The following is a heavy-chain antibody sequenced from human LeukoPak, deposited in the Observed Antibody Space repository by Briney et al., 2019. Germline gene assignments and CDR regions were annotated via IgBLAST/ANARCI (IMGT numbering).Heavy chain of an antibody. CDR2: IWYDENNK. J-gene: IGHJ4*02. V-gene: IGHV3-33*01. CDR3: AREGDTTGYSFDY. D-gene: IGHD3-22*01. Sequence: GGSLRLSCGASGLSFSSYGMHWVRQAPGKGLEWVAVIWYDENNKYYADSVKGRFTISRDNSKNTLYMQMNSLRAEDTAVYYCAREGDTTGYSFDYWGQGTLVTVSS. CDR1: GLSFSSYG.